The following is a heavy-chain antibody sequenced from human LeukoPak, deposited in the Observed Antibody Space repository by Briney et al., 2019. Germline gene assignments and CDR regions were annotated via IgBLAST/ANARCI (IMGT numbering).Heavy chain of an antibody. CDR1: GGTFSSYA. J-gene: IGHJ3*02. CDR3: ARAPHKWELLPGAFDI. D-gene: IGHD1-26*01. Sequence: GASVKVSCKASGGTFSSYAISWVRQAPGQGLEWMGGIIPIFGTANYAQKFQGRVTITADESTSTAYMELSSLRSEDTAVYYCARAPHKWELLPGAFDIWGQGTMVTVSS. V-gene: IGHV1-69*13. CDR2: IIPIFGTA.